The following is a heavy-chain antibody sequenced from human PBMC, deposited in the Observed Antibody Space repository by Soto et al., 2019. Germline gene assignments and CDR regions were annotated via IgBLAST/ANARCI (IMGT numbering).Heavy chain of an antibody. D-gene: IGHD1-26*01. Sequence: TLSLTCSVSGASINNDYWNWIRQPPGKGLEWIGYVYYSGSTNYNPSLKSRVTISKDTSRNQFSLRLSSVIAADTAVYYCARSPDYYSEYFQEWGQGTLVTVSS. CDR2: VYYSGST. CDR3: ARSPDYYSEYFQE. J-gene: IGHJ1*01. V-gene: IGHV4-59*12. CDR1: GASINNDY.